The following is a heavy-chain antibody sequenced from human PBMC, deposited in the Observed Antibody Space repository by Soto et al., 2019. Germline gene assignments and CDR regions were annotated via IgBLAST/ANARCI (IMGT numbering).Heavy chain of an antibody. V-gene: IGHV3-33*01. CDR3: ARDIGNIYSLFDY. J-gene: IGHJ4*02. CDR2: IWYDGSNK. Sequence: QVQLVESGGGVVQPGRSLRLSCVASGFTFSTYGMHWVRQAPGKGLEWVAAIWYDGSNKYYADSVKGRFTISRDYSKNTLYLQMSRLTVDDTAIYHCARDIGNIYSLFDYWGQGTLVTVSS. CDR1: GFTFSTYG. D-gene: IGHD2-21*01.